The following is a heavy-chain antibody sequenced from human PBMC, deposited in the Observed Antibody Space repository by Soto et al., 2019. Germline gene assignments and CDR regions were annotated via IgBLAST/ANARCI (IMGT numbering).Heavy chain of an antibody. CDR1: GGSISSSSYY. Sequence: SETLSLTCTVSGGSISSSSYYWGWIRQPPGKGLEWIGSIYYSGNTYYNPSLKSRVTISVDTSKNQFSLKLSSVTAADTAVYYCASQKLGYNTFDPWGQGTLVTVSS. CDR2: IYYSGNT. D-gene: IGHD5-18*01. J-gene: IGHJ5*02. V-gene: IGHV4-39*01. CDR3: ASQKLGYNTFDP.